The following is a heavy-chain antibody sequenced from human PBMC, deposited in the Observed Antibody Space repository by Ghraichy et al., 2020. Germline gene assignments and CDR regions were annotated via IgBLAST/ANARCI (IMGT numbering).Heavy chain of an antibody. V-gene: IGHV3-23*01. D-gene: IGHD1-7*01. J-gene: IGHJ4*02. CDR2: ISGSGGST. Sequence: LSLTCAASGFTFSSYAMSWVRQAPGKGLEWVSAISGSGGSTYYADSVKGRFTISRDNSKNTLYLQMNSLRAEDTAVYYCAKADWNYYFDYWGQGTLVTVSS. CDR3: AKADWNYYFDY. CDR1: GFTFSSYA.